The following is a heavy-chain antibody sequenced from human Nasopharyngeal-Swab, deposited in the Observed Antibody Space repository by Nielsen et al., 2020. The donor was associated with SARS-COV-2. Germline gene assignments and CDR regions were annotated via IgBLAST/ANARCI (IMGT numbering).Heavy chain of an antibody. CDR2: INPNSGGT. CDR1: GYTFTGYY. Sequence: ASVQVSCKASGYTFTGYYMHWVRQAPGQGLEWMGWINPNSGGTNYAQKFQGWVTMTRDTSISTAYMELSRLRSDDTAVYYCARNSLDFDSSWYGAFGIWGQGTMVTVSS. D-gene: IGHD6-13*01. CDR3: ARNSLDFDSSWYGAFGI. J-gene: IGHJ3*02. V-gene: IGHV1-2*04.